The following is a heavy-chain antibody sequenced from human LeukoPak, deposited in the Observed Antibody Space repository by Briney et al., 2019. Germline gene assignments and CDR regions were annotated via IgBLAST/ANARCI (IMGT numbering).Heavy chain of an antibody. J-gene: IGHJ3*01. CDR1: GGTFSSYA. CDR3: ARDRQSLWFGVRTSDAFDL. V-gene: IGHV1-69*13. D-gene: IGHD3-10*01. CDR2: IIPIFGTA. Sequence: ASVKVSCKASGGTFSSYAISWVRQAPGQGPEWMGGIIPIFGTANYAQKFQGRVTITADESTSTAYMELSSLRSEDTAVYYCARDRQSLWFGVRTSDAFDLWGQGTMVTVSS.